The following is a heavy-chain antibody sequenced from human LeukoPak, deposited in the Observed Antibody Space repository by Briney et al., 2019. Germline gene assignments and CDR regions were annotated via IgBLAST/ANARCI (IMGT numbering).Heavy chain of an antibody. CDR1: GFTFSSYW. J-gene: IGHJ4*02. CDR2: IYSGGST. Sequence: GGSLRLSCAASGFTFSSYWMHWVRQAPGKGLEWVSVIYSGGSTYYADSVKGRFTISRDNSKNTLYLQMNSLRAEDTAVYYCARGQRWLQFPLDYWGQGTLVTVSS. CDR3: ARGQRWLQFPLDY. D-gene: IGHD5-24*01. V-gene: IGHV3-53*01.